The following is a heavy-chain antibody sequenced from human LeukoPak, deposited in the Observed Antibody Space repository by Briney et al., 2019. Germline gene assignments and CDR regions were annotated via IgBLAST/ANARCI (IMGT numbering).Heavy chain of an antibody. CDR3: TTLSLGIAAPDY. CDR2: IKSKTDGGTT. Sequence: KAGGSLRLSCAASGXTFSTAWMSWVRQAPGKGQEWVGRIKSKTDGGTTDYAAPVKGRFTISRDDSKNTLYLQMNSLKTEDTAVYYCTTLSLGIAAPDYWAREPWSPSRQ. CDR1: GXTFSTAW. J-gene: IGHJ4*02. D-gene: IGHD6-13*01. V-gene: IGHV3-15*01.